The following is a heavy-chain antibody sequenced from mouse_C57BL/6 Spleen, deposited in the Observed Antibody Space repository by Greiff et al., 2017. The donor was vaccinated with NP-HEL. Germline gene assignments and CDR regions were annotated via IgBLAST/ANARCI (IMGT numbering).Heavy chain of an antibody. D-gene: IGHD1-1*01. CDR2: INPYNGGT. Sequence: EVQLQQSGPVLVKPGASVKMSCKASGYTFTDYYMNWVKQSHGKSLEWIGVINPYNGGTSYNQKFKGKATLTVDKSSSTAYMELNSLTSEDSAVYYCARYYYGSSSFDYWGQGTTLTVSS. CDR3: ARYYYGSSSFDY. V-gene: IGHV1-19*01. CDR1: GYTFTDYY. J-gene: IGHJ2*01.